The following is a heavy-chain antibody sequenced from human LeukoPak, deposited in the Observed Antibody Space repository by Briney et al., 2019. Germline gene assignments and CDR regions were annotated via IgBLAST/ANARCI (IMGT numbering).Heavy chain of an antibody. Sequence: GGSLRLSCAASGFSFSSYEMNWVRQAPGKGPEWVSYISSSGSPIYYADSVKGRFTISRDSAKNSLYLLMSSLGAEDTADYYCARDWSIFWGQGTMDTVSS. CDR2: ISSSGSPI. D-gene: IGHD2-21*01. CDR1: GFSFSSYE. V-gene: IGHV3-48*03. J-gene: IGHJ3*01. CDR3: ARDWSIF.